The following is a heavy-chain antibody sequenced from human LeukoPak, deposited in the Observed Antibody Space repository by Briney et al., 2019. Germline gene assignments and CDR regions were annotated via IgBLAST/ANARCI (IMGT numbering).Heavy chain of an antibody. CDR3: ARGDLGYCSGGSCYGDWFDP. D-gene: IGHD2-15*01. CDR1: GGSFSGYY. CDR2: INHSGST. V-gene: IGHV4-34*01. Sequence: KPSETLSLTCAVYGGSFSGYYWSWIRQPPGKGLEWIGDINHSGSTNYNPSLKSRVTISVDTSKSQFSLKLSSVTAADTAVYYCARGDLGYCSGGSCYGDWFDPWGQGTLVTVSS. J-gene: IGHJ5*02.